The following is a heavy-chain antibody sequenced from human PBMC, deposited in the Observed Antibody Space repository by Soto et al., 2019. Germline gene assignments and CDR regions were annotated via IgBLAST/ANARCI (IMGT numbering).Heavy chain of an antibody. CDR1: GGSISSYY. J-gene: IGHJ4*02. Sequence: SETLSLTCTVSGGSISSYYWSWIRQPPGKGLEWIGYIYYSGSTNYNPSLKSRVTISVDTSKNQFSLKLSSVTAADTAVYYCARVASARFGVVTTKFYYFDYWGQGTLVTVSS. V-gene: IGHV4-59*01. CDR3: ARVASARFGVVTTKFYYFDY. D-gene: IGHD3-3*01. CDR2: IYYSGST.